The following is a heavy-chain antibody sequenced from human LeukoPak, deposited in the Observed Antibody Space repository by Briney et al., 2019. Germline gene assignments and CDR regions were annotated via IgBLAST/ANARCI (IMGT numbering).Heavy chain of an antibody. CDR3: ARDSGYYDILTQFDY. CDR2: ISYDGSNK. D-gene: IGHD3-9*01. Sequence: PGRSLRFSCAASGFTFSSYAMHWVRQAPGKGLEWVAVISYDGSNKYYADSVKGRFTISRDNSKNTLYLQMNSLRAEDTAVYYCARDSGYYDILTQFDYWGQGTLVTVSS. CDR1: GFTFSSYA. V-gene: IGHV3-30-3*01. J-gene: IGHJ4*02.